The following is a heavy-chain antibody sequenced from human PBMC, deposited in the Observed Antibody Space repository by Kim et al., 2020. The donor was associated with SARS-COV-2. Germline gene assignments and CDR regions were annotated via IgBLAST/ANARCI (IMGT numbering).Heavy chain of an antibody. Sequence: GGSLRLSCGASGFIFSANYMDWVRQAPGKGLEWVGRIRNKDNSYTTEYAASVKGRFTFSRDDSKNSVYLQMNSLKIEDTAVYYCARDLQTGGPSPWGQGTLVIVSS. CDR3: ARDLQTGGPSP. J-gene: IGHJ5*02. CDR1: GFIFSANY. D-gene: IGHD7-27*01. CDR2: IRNKDNSYTT. V-gene: IGHV3-72*01.